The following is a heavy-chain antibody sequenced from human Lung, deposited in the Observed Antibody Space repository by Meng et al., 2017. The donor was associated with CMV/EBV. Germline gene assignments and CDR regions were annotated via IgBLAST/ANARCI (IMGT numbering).Heavy chain of an antibody. CDR1: GGTFNSYV. V-gene: IGHV1-69*05. Sequence: SVKVSCKASGGTFNSYVIYWVRQAPGQGLEWMGGITPISATVNYAQRFQGRVTLTTDESTNTAYMELTGLRSDDTAVYFCARWSISIQHWGQGTLVPGSS. CDR3: ARWSISIQH. D-gene: IGHD3-3*02. J-gene: IGHJ1*01. CDR2: ITPISATV.